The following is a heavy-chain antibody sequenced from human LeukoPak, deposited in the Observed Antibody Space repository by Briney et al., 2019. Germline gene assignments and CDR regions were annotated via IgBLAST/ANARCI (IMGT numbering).Heavy chain of an antibody. CDR2: IRGDGVTT. CDR3: ARHSDYDILTGPNDY. J-gene: IGHJ4*02. V-gene: IGHV3-23*01. D-gene: IGHD3-9*01. Sequence: GGSLRLSCAASGFTFSGHGMNWVRQAPGKGLEWVSGIRGDGVTTYYADSVKGRFTISRDNSKNTLYLQMNSLRAEDTAVYYCARHSDYDILTGPNDYWGQGTLVTVSS. CDR1: GFTFSGHG.